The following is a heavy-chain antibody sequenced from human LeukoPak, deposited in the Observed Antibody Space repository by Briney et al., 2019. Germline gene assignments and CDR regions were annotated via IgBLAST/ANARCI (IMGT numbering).Heavy chain of an antibody. D-gene: IGHD3-22*01. CDR3: ARAYYYDSSGYYSDWFDP. V-gene: IGHV1-8*01. Sequence: ASVKVSCKASGYTFTSYDINWVRQATGQGLEWMGRMNPNSGNTGYAQKFQGRVTMTRNTSISTAYMELSSLRSEDTAVYYCARAYYYDSSGYYSDWFDPWGQGTLVTVSS. CDR1: GYTFTSYD. J-gene: IGHJ5*02. CDR2: MNPNSGNT.